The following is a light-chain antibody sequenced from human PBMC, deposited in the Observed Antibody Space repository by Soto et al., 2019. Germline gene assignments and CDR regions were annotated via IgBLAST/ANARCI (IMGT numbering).Light chain of an antibody. CDR3: SSYTGSSINTVV. J-gene: IGLJ2*01. Sequence: QSALPQPASVSGSPGQSITLSCTGTSSDVGKYNYVSWYQQHPAKAPKLMIFEVSNRPSGVSNRFSGSKSGNTASLTISGLQAEDEAEYYCSSYTGSSINTVVFGGGTKLTVL. V-gene: IGLV2-14*01. CDR1: SSDVGKYNY. CDR2: EVS.